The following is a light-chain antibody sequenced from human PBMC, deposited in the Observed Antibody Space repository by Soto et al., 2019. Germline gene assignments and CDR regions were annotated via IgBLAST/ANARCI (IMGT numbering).Light chain of an antibody. CDR1: QSISNW. J-gene: IGKJ1*01. CDR2: KAS. CDR3: QQYNTYWT. Sequence: DIQMTQSPSTLSASVGDRVTITCRASQSISNWLAWYQQKPGKAPKLLIYKASILESGVPSRFNGSGSGTEFPLTISSLQPADFASYYCQQYNTYWTFGQGTKVEIK. V-gene: IGKV1-5*03.